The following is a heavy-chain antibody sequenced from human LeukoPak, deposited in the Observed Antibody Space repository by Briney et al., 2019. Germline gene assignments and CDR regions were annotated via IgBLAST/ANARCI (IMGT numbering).Heavy chain of an antibody. J-gene: IGHJ4*02. D-gene: IGHD3-10*01. V-gene: IGHV2-70*04. CDR2: IDWDDDK. Sequence: SGPTLVNPTQTLTLTCTFSGFSLSTSGMRVSWIRQPPGKALEWLARIDWDDDKFYSTSLKTRLTISKDTSKNQVVLTMTNMDPVDTATYYCAPTISGSYYNDRLYFDYWGQGTLVTVSS. CDR3: APTISGSYYNDRLYFDY. CDR1: GFSLSTSGMR.